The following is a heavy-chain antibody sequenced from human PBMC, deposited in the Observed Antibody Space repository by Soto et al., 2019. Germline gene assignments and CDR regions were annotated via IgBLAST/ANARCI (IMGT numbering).Heavy chain of an antibody. CDR1: GGSIRSGGYY. CDR3: ARDRLMATAGTARHYFGLDV. CDR2: IYYSGNT. D-gene: IGHD5-18*01. J-gene: IGHJ6*02. V-gene: IGHV4-31*11. Sequence: SETLSLTCAVYGGSIRSGGYYWSWVRQNPRKGLEWIGNIYYSGNTYYNPSLKSRLTISVDTSKNQFSLNLSSVTAADTAVYYCARDRLMATAGTARHYFGLDVWGQGATVTVSS.